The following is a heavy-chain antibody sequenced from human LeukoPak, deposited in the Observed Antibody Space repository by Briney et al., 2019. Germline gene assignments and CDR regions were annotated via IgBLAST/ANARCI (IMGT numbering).Heavy chain of an antibody. CDR1: GFTFDDYA. J-gene: IGHJ4*02. CDR3: AKASDSSGVYYLDY. Sequence: GRSLRLSCAASGFTFDDYAMHWVRQAPGKGLEWVSGTSWNSGSIGYADSVKGRFTISRDNAKNSLYLQMNSLRAEDTVLYYWAKASDSSGVYYLDYWGQGTLVTVSS. V-gene: IGHV3-9*01. CDR2: TSWNSGSI. D-gene: IGHD6-25*01.